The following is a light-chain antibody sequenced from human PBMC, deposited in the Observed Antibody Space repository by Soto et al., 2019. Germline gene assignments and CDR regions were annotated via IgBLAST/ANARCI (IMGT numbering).Light chain of an antibody. CDR1: QRVSNSY. Sequence: EIVLPQSPGTLSLSPGDRATLSCRASQRVSNSYLAWYQQTPGQAPRLLIYDASTRAAGVPDRVSGGGSGKDFTRTISALGPGDFALYFCQQYERPPFAVGQGTRLEI. J-gene: IGKJ2*01. V-gene: IGKV3-20*01. CDR3: QQYERPPFA. CDR2: DAS.